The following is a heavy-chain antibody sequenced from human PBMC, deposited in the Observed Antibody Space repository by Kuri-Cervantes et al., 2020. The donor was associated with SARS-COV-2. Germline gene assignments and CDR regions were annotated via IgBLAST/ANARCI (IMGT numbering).Heavy chain of an antibody. CDR3: ARVLGSDVYGAVPNDY. Sequence: GGSLRLSCAASGFTVSSNYMSWVRQAPGKGLEWVSVIYSGGSTYYADSVKGRFTISRDNAKNSLYLQMNGLRSDDTAVYYCARVLGSDVYGAVPNDYWGQGTLVTVSS. CDR2: IYSGGST. V-gene: IGHV3-53*05. D-gene: IGHD4-17*01. CDR1: GFTVSSNY. J-gene: IGHJ4*02.